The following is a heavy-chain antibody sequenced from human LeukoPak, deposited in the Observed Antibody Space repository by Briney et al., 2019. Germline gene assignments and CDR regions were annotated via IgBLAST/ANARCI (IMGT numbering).Heavy chain of an antibody. J-gene: IGHJ3*02. CDR1: GGSISSSNYY. Sequence: SETLSLTCTVSGGSISSSNYYWGWIRRPPGKGLEWIGNIDYNEITYYNPSLKSRVTISVDTSKTQLSLKLNSVTAADTAVYYCARDRAYYYDSSGYHGAFDIWGQGTLVTVSS. CDR3: ARDRAYYYDSSGYHGAFDI. CDR2: IDYNEIT. V-gene: IGHV4-39*07. D-gene: IGHD3-22*01.